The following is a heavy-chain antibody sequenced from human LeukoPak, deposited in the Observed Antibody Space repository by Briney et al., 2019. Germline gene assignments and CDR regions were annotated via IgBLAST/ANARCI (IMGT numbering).Heavy chain of an antibody. Sequence: PSETLSLTCTVSGGSISSGDYYWSWIRQPPGKGLEWIGYIYYSGSTYYNPSLKSRVTISVDTSKNQFSLKLSSVTAADTAVYYCARVSCSGGSCYAGRWYFDLWGRGTLVTVSS. V-gene: IGHV4-30-4*01. CDR2: IYYSGST. D-gene: IGHD2-15*01. CDR3: ARVSCSGGSCYAGRWYFDL. J-gene: IGHJ2*01. CDR1: GGSISSGDYY.